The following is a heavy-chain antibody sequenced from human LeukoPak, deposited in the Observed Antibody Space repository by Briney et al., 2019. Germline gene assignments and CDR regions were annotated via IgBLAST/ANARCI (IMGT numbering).Heavy chain of an antibody. J-gene: IGHJ4*02. CDR3: AKEVGCTRY. D-gene: IGHD1-26*01. V-gene: IGHV3-23*01. Sequence: GGSLSLFCAASGSIFSSSAMSWVRQDPGSGLEWGSAIRSSGGGTFYAGSAKVRFTISKDNSKNTLYLQMNSLRAEDTAVYYCAKEVGCTRYWGQGTLVTVSS. CDR1: GSIFSSSA. CDR2: IRSSGGGT.